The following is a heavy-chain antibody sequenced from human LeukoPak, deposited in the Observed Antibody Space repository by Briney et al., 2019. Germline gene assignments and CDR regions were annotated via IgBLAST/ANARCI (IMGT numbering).Heavy chain of an antibody. CDR3: ARDRYYYDSSGYYYSRVIDY. V-gene: IGHV1-2*02. Sequence: ASVKLSCKASGYTFTGYYMHWVRQAPGQGLEWMGCINPNSGGTNYAQKFQGRVTMTRDTSISTAYMELSRLRSDDTAVYYCARDRYYYDSSGYYYSRVIDYWGQGTLVTVSS. CDR2: INPNSGGT. CDR1: GYTFTGYY. J-gene: IGHJ4*02. D-gene: IGHD3-22*01.